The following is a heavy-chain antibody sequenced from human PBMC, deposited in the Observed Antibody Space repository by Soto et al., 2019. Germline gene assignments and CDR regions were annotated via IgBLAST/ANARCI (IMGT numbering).Heavy chain of an antibody. CDR1: GGSFSGYY. D-gene: IGHD2-2*02. CDR3: ARIVVVPAAISYYYYYGMDV. J-gene: IGHJ6*02. V-gene: IGHV4-34*01. Sequence: SETLSLTCAVYGGSFSGYYWSWIRQPPGKGLEWIGEINHSGSTNYNPSLKSRVTISVDTSKNQFSLKLSSVTAADTAVYYCARIVVVPAAISYYYYYGMDVWGQGTTVTVSS. CDR2: INHSGST.